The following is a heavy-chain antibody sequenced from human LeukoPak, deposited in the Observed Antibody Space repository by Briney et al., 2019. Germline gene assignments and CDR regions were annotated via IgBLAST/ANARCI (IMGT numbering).Heavy chain of an antibody. Sequence: PGGSLRLSCAASRFAFSDFDKIWVRQAPGKGLEWVAVTSSDLNVKLYADSVKGRFTISRDNSRSTLYLQMNSLRPEDTAIYYCAREGYYGSGSPPSLYFDYWGQGTLVTVSS. V-gene: IGHV3-30*03. CDR3: AREGYYGSGSPPSLYFDY. CDR1: RFAFSDFD. CDR2: TSSDLNVK. D-gene: IGHD3-10*01. J-gene: IGHJ4*02.